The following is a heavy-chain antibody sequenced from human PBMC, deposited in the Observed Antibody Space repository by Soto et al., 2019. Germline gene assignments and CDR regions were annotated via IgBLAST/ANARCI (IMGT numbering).Heavy chain of an antibody. J-gene: IGHJ4*02. Sequence: SETLSLTCTVSGGSISSSSYYWGWIRQPPGKGLEWIGEINHSGSTNYNPSLKSRVTISVDTSKNQFSLKLSSVTAADTAVYYCARRGYSYEFDYWGQGTLVTVS. CDR1: GGSISSSSYY. CDR2: INHSGST. D-gene: IGHD5-18*01. CDR3: ARRGYSYEFDY. V-gene: IGHV4-39*07.